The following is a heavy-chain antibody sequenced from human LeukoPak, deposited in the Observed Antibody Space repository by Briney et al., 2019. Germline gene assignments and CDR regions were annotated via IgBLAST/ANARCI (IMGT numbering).Heavy chain of an antibody. Sequence: APVKVSCKASGYTFTSYYMHWVRQAPGQGLEWMGIINPSGGSTSYAQKFQGRVTMTRDTSTSTVYMELSSLRSGDTAVYYCARGGGGYGDYTPWGQGTLVTVSS. D-gene: IGHD4-17*01. CDR1: GYTFTSYY. CDR3: ARGGGGYGDYTP. CDR2: INPSGGST. V-gene: IGHV1-46*01. J-gene: IGHJ5*02.